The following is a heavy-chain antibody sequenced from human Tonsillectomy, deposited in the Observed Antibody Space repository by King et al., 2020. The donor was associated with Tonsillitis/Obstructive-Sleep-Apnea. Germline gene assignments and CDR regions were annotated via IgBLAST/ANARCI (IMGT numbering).Heavy chain of an antibody. Sequence: VQLVESGGGVVQPGRSLRLSCAASGFTFFSYAMHWVRQAPGKGLEWVAVMTFHGSNKYYAASVKGRFTISRDNSKNTLYLQLNSLRPEDTAVYYCVRGQPYSRYDYTYWGQGTLVTVAS. D-gene: IGHD5-12*01. CDR3: VRGQPYSRYDYTY. V-gene: IGHV3-30*04. CDR1: GFTFFSYA. J-gene: IGHJ4*02. CDR2: MTFHGSNK.